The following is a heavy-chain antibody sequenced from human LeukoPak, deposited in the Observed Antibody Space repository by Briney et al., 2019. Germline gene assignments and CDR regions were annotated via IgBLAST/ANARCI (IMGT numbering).Heavy chain of an antibody. CDR1: GYTFTSYG. J-gene: IGHJ4*02. CDR3: ARDFAWLLN. Sequence: ASVNVSCKASGYTFTSYGIHWVRQAPGQRLEWMGWINVGNGNTKYSEKFQGRVTITRDTSASTAYMELSSLRSEDTAVYYCARDFAWLLNWGQGTLVTVSS. D-gene: IGHD6-19*01. CDR2: INVGNGNT. V-gene: IGHV1-3*01.